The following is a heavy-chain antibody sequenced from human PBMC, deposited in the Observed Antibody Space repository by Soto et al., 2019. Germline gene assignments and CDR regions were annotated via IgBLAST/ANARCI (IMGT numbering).Heavy chain of an antibody. D-gene: IGHD2-8*01. V-gene: IGHV4-30-4*08. Sequence: SETLSLPCTVSGGSISNSHAHWGRIRQAPGQVRVRIGHFHNSRSIHSNPPLKSRVTISVDTSKNQFSLKLSSVTAADTALYYCASSGYCTNGVCYTLFDPWGQGTLVTVSS. CDR1: GGSISNSHAH. CDR3: ASSGYCTNGVCYTLFDP. CDR2: FHNSRSI. J-gene: IGHJ5*02.